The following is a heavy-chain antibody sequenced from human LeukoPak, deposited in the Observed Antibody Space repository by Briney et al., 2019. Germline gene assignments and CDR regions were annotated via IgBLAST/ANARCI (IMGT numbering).Heavy chain of an antibody. V-gene: IGHV4-38-2*02. D-gene: IGHD3-10*01. CDR1: GYSISNRYY. J-gene: IGHJ6*03. CDR2: IYHREST. CDR3: VREGSDYYGSGRYYRSYYYYLDV. Sequence: SETPSLTCSVSGYSISNRYYWRWIRQPPGKRLEWIGSIYHRESTYYNPSLKSRVTMPVHTSQNQFSLKLSSVTATDTAVYYCVREGSDYYGSGRYYRSYYYYLDVWGKGTTVTISS.